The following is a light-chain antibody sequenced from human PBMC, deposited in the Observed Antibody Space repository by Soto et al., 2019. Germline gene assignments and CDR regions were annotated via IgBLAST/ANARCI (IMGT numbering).Light chain of an antibody. CDR2: DVS. V-gene: IGKV1-39*01. CDR1: QRISSY. J-gene: IGKJ1*01. CDR3: HQSYSSPRS. Sequence: DIQMTQSPSSLSASVGDRVTITCRASQRISSYSSWYQQKPGKAPKLLMYDVSTLQSGVPSRFSGSGSGTEFTLTISSLQPEGFAPYYCHQSYSSPRSFGQGTKVEMK.